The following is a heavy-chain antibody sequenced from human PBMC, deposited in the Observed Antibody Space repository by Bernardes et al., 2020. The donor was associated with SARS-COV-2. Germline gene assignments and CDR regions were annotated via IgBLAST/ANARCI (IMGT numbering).Heavy chain of an antibody. J-gene: IGHJ3*02. CDR3: ARDFSTSSSWYGAFDI. Sequence: SETLSLTCTVSGGSISSYYWSWIRQPPGKGLEWIGYIYYSGSTNYNPSLKSRVTISVDTSKNQFSLKLSSVTAADTAVYYCARDFSTSSSWYGAFDIWGQGTMVTVSS. V-gene: IGHV4-59*01. CDR1: GGSISSYY. D-gene: IGHD6-13*01. CDR2: IYYSGST.